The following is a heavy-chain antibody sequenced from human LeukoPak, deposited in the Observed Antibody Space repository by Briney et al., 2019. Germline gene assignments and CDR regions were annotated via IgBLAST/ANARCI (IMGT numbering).Heavy chain of an antibody. Sequence: PSETLTLTCTVSGGSVSSYFWNWIRQPPGKGLEWIGYIHHDATTNHNPSLKSRVTISVDTSKNQFSLKLSSVTAADTAVYYCARWHNGGDYWGQGTLVTVSS. J-gene: IGHJ4*02. V-gene: IGHV4-59*02. CDR2: IHHDATT. D-gene: IGHD2-8*01. CDR1: GGSVSSYF. CDR3: ARWHNGGDY.